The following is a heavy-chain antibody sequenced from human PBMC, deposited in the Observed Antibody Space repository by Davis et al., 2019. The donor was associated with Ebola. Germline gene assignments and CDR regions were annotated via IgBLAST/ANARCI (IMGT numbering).Heavy chain of an antibody. CDR2: IKKEGSDK. CDR1: GFTFATYS. J-gene: IGHJ4*02. V-gene: IGHV3-7*01. D-gene: IGHD1-20*01. CDR3: ARSRLTGASFDY. Sequence: PGGSLRLSCAASGFTFATYSMTWVRQAPGKGLEWVAHIKKEGSDKYYVGSVKGRFTISRDNAKNSLYLQMESLRVEDTAVYYCARSRLTGASFDYWGQGTLVTVSS.